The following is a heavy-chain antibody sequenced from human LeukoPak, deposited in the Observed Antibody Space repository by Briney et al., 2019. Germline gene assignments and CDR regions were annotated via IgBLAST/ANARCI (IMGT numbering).Heavy chain of an antibody. V-gene: IGHV3-30-3*01. Sequence: PGGSLRLSCAASGFTVSSNYMSWVRQAPGKGLEWVAVISYDGSNKYYADSVKGRFTISRDNSKNTLYLQMNSLRAEDTAVYYCARNGRREYQLLSFDYWGQGTLVTVSS. CDR2: ISYDGSNK. CDR1: GFTVSSNY. CDR3: ARNGRREYQLLSFDY. D-gene: IGHD2-2*01. J-gene: IGHJ4*02.